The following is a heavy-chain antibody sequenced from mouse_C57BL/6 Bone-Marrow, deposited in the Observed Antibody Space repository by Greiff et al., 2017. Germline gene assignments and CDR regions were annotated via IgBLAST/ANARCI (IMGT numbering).Heavy chain of an antibody. D-gene: IGHD2-1*01. CDR1: GFNIKDDY. J-gene: IGHJ3*01. Sequence: EVQLQQSGAELVRPGASVKLSCTASGFNIKDDYMHWVKQRPEQGLEWIGWIDPENGDPEYASKFQGKATITADTSSNTAYLQLRSLTSEDTAVYYWTNYGNYPGFAYWGQGTLVTVSA. V-gene: IGHV14-4*01. CDR2: IDPENGDP. CDR3: TNYGNYPGFAY.